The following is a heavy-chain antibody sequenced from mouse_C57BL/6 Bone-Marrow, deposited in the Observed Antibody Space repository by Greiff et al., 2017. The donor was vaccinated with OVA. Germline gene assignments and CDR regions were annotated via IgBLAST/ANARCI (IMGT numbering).Heavy chain of an antibody. CDR1: GYTFTDYE. CDR3: TRGYSNYYAMDY. J-gene: IGHJ4*01. Sequence: VQLQQSGAELVRPGASVTLSCKASGYTFTDYEMHWVKQTPVHGLEWIGAIDPETGGTAYNQKFKGKAILTADKSSSTAYMELRSLTSEDSAVYYCTRGYSNYYAMDYWGRGTSVTVSA. V-gene: IGHV1-15*01. D-gene: IGHD2-5*01. CDR2: IDPETGGT.